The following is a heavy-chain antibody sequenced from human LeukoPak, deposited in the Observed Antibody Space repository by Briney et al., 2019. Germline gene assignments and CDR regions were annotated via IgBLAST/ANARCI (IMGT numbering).Heavy chain of an antibody. CDR2: IKQDGSEK. D-gene: IGHD3-22*01. Sequence: GGSLRLSCAASGFTFSSFWMTWVRQAPGKGLEWVANIKQDGSEKYYVDSVKGRFTISSDNAKNSLYLQMNSLRAEDTGVYYCAKGTISYYDSRGPEYWGQGTLVTVSS. V-gene: IGHV3-7*02. J-gene: IGHJ4*02. CDR1: GFTFSSFW. CDR3: AKGTISYYDSRGPEY.